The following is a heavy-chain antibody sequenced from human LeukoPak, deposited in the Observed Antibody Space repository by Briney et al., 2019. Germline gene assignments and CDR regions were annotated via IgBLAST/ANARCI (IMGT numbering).Heavy chain of an antibody. Sequence: GGSLRLSCAASGFTFSSYGMHWVRQAPGKGLEWVAFIRYDGSNEYYVDSVRGRITISRDNSKNTLYLQMSSLTDEDTAVYYCAKGRWAGSIAAAGIDYWGQGTLVTVSS. CDR3: AKGRWAGSIAAAGIDY. J-gene: IGHJ4*02. CDR1: GFTFSSYG. V-gene: IGHV3-30*02. CDR2: IRYDGSNE. D-gene: IGHD6-13*01.